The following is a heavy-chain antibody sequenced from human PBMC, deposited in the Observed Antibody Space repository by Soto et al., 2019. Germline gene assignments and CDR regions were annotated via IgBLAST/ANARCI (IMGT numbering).Heavy chain of an antibody. J-gene: IGHJ4*02. CDR3: ATDTDDTWLLNS. Sequence: GGSLRLSCAASGFTFSGKSMHWVRQAPGKGLEWVALISPDGSLTFYADSVRGRFTVSRDNSRNTAYLQTNILRAEDTSLYLCATDTDDTWLLNSWGQGTLVTVSS. CDR1: GFTFSGKS. D-gene: IGHD5-18*01. V-gene: IGHV3-30-3*01. CDR2: ISPDGSLT.